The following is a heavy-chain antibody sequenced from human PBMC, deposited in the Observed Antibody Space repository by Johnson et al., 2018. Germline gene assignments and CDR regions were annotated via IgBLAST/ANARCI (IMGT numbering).Heavy chain of an antibody. D-gene: IGHD2-21*02. Sequence: QVQLQQWGAGLLKPSETLSLTCAVYGGSFSGYYWRWIRQPPGTGLEWLGEINHSGSTNYNPSLKSRVTISVETSKNQFSLKLGSVPAADTAVYYCARDGEHIVVVTAARDAFDIWGQGTMVTVSS. CDR3: ARDGEHIVVVTAARDAFDI. V-gene: IGHV4-34*01. CDR1: GGSFSGYY. J-gene: IGHJ3*02. CDR2: INHSGST.